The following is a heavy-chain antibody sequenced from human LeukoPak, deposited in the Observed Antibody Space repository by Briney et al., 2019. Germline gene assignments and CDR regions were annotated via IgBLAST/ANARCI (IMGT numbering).Heavy chain of an antibody. Sequence: GGSLRLFCAASGFTCSNYCMSWVRQDPGEGLEWVSSISSSSSYIYYADSVKGRFTISRDNDKNSLSLQLNSLRAEDTTVNYYSRVYRSRAAAGTGWDYWGQGTLVTVSA. CDR3: SRVYRSRAAAGTGWDY. J-gene: IGHJ4*02. D-gene: IGHD6-13*01. CDR1: GFTCSNYC. V-gene: IGHV3-21*01. CDR2: ISSSSSYI.